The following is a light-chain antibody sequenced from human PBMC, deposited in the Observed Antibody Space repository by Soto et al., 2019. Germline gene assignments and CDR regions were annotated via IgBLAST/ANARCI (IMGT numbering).Light chain of an antibody. V-gene: IGKV3D-20*02. CDR1: QSVSSSQ. J-gene: IGKJ1*01. CDR2: GAS. CDR3: QQRSNWPPWT. Sequence: EIVFTESPCTLSLSPGEGASLSCRAVQSVSSSQLAWYQQKPGQAPRLLVYGASSRATGIPERFSGSVSETDFTLSISIREPEDFAVYYCQQRSNWPPWTFGQGTKVDIK.